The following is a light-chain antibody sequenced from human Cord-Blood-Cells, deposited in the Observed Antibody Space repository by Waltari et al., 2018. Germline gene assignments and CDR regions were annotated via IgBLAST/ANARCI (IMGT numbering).Light chain of an antibody. Sequence: DIQMTQSQSSLSASVGDRVTITCQASQDISNYLNWYQQKPGKAPKLLIYDASNLETGVPSRFSGSVSGTDFTFTISSLQPEDIATYYCQQYDNLPLTFGGGTKVEIK. V-gene: IGKV1-33*01. CDR2: DAS. CDR1: QDISNY. CDR3: QQYDNLPLT. J-gene: IGKJ4*01.